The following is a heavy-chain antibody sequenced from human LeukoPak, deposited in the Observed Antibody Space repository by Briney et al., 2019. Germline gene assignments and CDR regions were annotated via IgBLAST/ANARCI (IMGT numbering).Heavy chain of an antibody. CDR2: IYTSGST. J-gene: IGHJ6*03. CDR3: ARVGCSSTSCYGWFYYMDV. V-gene: IGHV4-61*02. CDR1: GGSISSGSYY. Sequence: SQTLSLTCTVSGGSISSGSYYWSWIRQPAGKGLEWIGRIYTSGSTNYNPSLKSRVTISVDTSKNQFSLRLSSVTAADTAVYYCARVGCSSTSCYGWFYYMDVWGKGTTVTVSS. D-gene: IGHD2-2*01.